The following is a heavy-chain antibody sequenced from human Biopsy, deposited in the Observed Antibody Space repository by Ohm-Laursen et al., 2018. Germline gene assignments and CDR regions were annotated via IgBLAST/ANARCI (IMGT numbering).Heavy chain of an antibody. D-gene: IGHD6-19*01. V-gene: IGHV4-61*01. CDR2: IYDRGSTA. J-gene: IGHJ4*02. CDR3: ARGMRSSGWPYFDS. CDR1: GDSVSSRSFY. Sequence: SETLSLTWTVSGDSVSSRSFYWTWIRQPPGQGLEYIGYIYDRGSTANYNPSLESRVTMSVDMPKNQFSLKLSSVTAADTAIYYCARGMRSSGWPYFDSWGQGTLVTVSS.